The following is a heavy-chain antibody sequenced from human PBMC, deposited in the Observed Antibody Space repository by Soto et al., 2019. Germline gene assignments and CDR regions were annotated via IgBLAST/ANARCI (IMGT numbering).Heavy chain of an antibody. CDR1: GGSFSGYI. CDR2: INHSGSA. Sequence: TLSLTCDVYGGSFSGYIWTWIRQTPGKGLQWIGQINHSGSANYNPSLKSRVTISVHTSNSQFSLELSSVTAADTAVYYCARGLITGXQYSGDXYYFDSWGQGTQVTVSS. CDR3: ARGLITGXQYSGDXYYFDS. D-gene: IGHD2-8*02. V-gene: IGHV4-34*01. J-gene: IGHJ4*02.